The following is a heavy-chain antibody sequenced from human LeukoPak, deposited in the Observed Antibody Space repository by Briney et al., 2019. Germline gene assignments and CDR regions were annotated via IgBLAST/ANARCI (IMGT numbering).Heavy chain of an antibody. CDR2: INHSGST. CDR1: GGSFSGYY. V-gene: IGHV4-34*01. CDR3: AKEKLIEMATTNFDY. D-gene: IGHD5-24*01. Sequence: SETLSLTCAVYGGSFSGYYWSWIRQPPGKGLEWIGEINHSGSTTYNPSLKSRVTISVDTSKNQFSLKLTSVTAADTAVYYCAKEKLIEMATTNFDYWGQGTLVTVSS. J-gene: IGHJ4*02.